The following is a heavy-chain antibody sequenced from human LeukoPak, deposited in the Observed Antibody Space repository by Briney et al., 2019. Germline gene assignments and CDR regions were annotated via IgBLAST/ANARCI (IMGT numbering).Heavy chain of an antibody. CDR2: IYPGDSDT. J-gene: IGHJ6*03. D-gene: IGHD3-3*01. V-gene: IGHV5-51*01. Sequence: KAGESLKISCKGSGYSFTSYWIGWVRQMPGKGLEWMAIIYPGDSDTRYSPSFQGQVTISADKSISTAYLQWSSLKASDTAMYYCARTHYDFWSGYLYYYMDVWGKGTTVTVSS. CDR1: GYSFTSYW. CDR3: ARTHYDFWSGYLYYYMDV.